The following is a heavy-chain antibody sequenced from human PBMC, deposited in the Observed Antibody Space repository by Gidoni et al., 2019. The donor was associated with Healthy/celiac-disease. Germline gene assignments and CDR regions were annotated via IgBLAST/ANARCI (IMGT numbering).Heavy chain of an antibody. CDR3: AKGKLGEQQLANNEYYYYGMDV. D-gene: IGHD6-13*01. Sequence: QVQLVESGGGVVQPGRSLRLSCAASGFTFSSHGMQWVRQAPGKGLEWVAVISYDGSNKYYADSVKGRFTISRDNSKNTLYLQMNSLRAEDTAVYYCAKGKLGEQQLANNEYYYYGMDVWGQGTTVTVSS. V-gene: IGHV3-30*18. CDR2: ISYDGSNK. J-gene: IGHJ6*02. CDR1: GFTFSSHG.